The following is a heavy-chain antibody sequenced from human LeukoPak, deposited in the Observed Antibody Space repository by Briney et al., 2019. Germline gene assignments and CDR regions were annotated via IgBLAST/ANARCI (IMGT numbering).Heavy chain of an antibody. CDR2: ISGSGGST. CDR1: GFTFSSYA. D-gene: IGHD2-8*01. V-gene: IGHV3-23*01. Sequence: QPGGSLRLSCAASGFTFSSYAMSWVRQAPGKGLEWVSAISGSGGSTYYADSVKGRFTIPRDNSKNTLYLQMNSLRAEDTAVYYCATRDKMVYAIRSFDYWGQGTLVTVSS. J-gene: IGHJ4*02. CDR3: ATRDKMVYAIRSFDY.